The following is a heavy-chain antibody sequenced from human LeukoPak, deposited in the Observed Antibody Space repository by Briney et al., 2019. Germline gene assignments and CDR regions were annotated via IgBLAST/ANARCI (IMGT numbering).Heavy chain of an antibody. D-gene: IGHD3-22*01. J-gene: IGHJ4*02. Sequence: SETLSLTCTVSNGSISSDTYYWSWIRQPPGKGLEWIGEINHSGITNYNPSLKSRVTISLDTSKNQFSLKLSSVTAADTAVYYCATDSSGYYYFDYWGQGTLVIVSS. V-gene: IGHV4-39*07. CDR2: INHSGIT. CDR3: ATDSSGYYYFDY. CDR1: NGSISSDTYY.